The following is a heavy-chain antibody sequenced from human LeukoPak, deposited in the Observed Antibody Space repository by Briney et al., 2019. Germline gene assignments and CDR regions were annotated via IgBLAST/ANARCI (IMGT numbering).Heavy chain of an antibody. CDR2: IYYSGST. CDR3: ARESMIGFDY. J-gene: IGHJ4*02. V-gene: IGHV4-59*01. D-gene: IGHD3-22*01. CDR1: GDSINWNY. Sequence: SETLSLTCTVSGDSINWNYWNWIRQPPGKGLEWIGYIYYSGSTNYNPSLKSRVTISVDTSKNQFSLKLSSVTAADTAVYYCARESMIGFDYWGQGTLVTVSS.